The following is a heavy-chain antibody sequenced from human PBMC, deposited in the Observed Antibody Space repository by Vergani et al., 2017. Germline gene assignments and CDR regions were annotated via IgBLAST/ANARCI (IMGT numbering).Heavy chain of an antibody. CDR1: GGSISSGDYY. Sequence: QVQLQESGPGLVKPSQTLSLTCTVSGGSISSGDYYWSWIRQPPGKGLEWIGYIYYRVSTYYNPSLKSRVTISVDTSKNQFSLELSSVTAADTAVYYCATAIGYCSSTSGYRSGYYYYGMDVWSQGTTVTVSS. CDR3: ATAIGYCSSTSGYRSGYYYYGMDV. V-gene: IGHV4-30-4*08. J-gene: IGHJ6*02. CDR2: IYYRVST. D-gene: IGHD2-2*01.